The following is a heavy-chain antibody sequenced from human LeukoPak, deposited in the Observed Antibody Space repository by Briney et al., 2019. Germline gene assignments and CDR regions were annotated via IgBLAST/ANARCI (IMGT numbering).Heavy chain of an antibody. Sequence: PGGSLRLSCAASGFTFSSYGMHWVRQAPGKGLEWAAFIRYDGTEKHYADSVKGRFTISRDNSKNTLHLQMSSLRPEDTAVYYCARVVIAARPHWFDPCGQGTLVTVSS. V-gene: IGHV3-30*02. D-gene: IGHD6-6*01. CDR2: IRYDGTEK. J-gene: IGHJ5*02. CDR3: ARVVIAARPHWFDP. CDR1: GFTFSSYG.